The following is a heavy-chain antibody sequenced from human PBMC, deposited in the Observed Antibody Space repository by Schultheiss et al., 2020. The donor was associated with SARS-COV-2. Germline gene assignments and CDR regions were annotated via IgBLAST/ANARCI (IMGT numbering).Heavy chain of an antibody. CDR1: GFSLSTYGIR. J-gene: IGHJ3*02. D-gene: IGHD3-9*01. V-gene: IGHV2-70*04. CDR2: IDWDDDK. CDR3: ARTYFDWLGGHDAFDI. Sequence: SGPTLVKPTQTLTLTCSFSGFSLSTYGIRVSWIRQPPGKALEWLARIDWDDDKFYSTSLKTRLTISKDTSKNQVVLTMTNMDPVDTATYYCARTYFDWLGGHDAFDIWGQGTMVTVSS.